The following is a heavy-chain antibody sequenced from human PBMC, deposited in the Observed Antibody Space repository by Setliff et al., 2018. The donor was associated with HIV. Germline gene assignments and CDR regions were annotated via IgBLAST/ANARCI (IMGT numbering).Heavy chain of an antibody. CDR1: GFSFGDHG. CDR2: IRSKTYGGTT. CDR3: ARDHRPTGDPRTLDV. Sequence: GGSLRLSCKGSGFSFGDHGMSWVRQAPGKGLEWISFIRSKTYGGTTEYAASVAGRFTVSRDDSKSLAYLQMNSLKTEDTAVYYCARDHRPTGDPRTLDVWGQGTMVTVSS. V-gene: IGHV3-49*04. D-gene: IGHD7-27*01. J-gene: IGHJ3*01.